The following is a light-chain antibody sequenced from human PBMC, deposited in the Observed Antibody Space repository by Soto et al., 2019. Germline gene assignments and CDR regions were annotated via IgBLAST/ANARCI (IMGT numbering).Light chain of an antibody. Sequence: DIVMTQSPLSLPVTPGEPASISCRSSQSLLHSNGYNYLDWYLQKPGQSPQLLIYLGSNRASGVPDRLSGSGSGTDFTLKISRAEAEDVGVYYCMQALQTPQLTFGGGTKVEIK. CDR1: QSLLHSNGYNY. V-gene: IGKV2-28*01. J-gene: IGKJ4*01. CDR2: LGS. CDR3: MQALQTPQLT.